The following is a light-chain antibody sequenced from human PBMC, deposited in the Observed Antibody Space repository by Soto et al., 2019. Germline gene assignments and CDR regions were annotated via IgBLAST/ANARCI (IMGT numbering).Light chain of an antibody. J-gene: IGKJ1*01. Sequence: DIQMTQSPSALSASVGDRVTITCRSNQRIGKYLNWYQHKIGKSPRLLIYGASSLQSVVPSRFRGSGSGTDFTLIISSLQPEYFATFYCQLVYCAPRTFGQGTKAE. CDR2: GAS. V-gene: IGKV1-39*01. CDR1: QRIGKY. CDR3: QLVYCAPRT.